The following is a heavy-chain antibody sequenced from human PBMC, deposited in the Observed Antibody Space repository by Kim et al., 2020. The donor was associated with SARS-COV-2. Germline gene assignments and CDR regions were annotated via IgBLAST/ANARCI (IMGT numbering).Heavy chain of an antibody. CDR2: SNK. D-gene: IGHD6-6*01. CDR3: AKDKYSGAV. Sequence: SNKYYADAVKGRFTISRDNSKNTLYLQMSSLRAEDTAVYYCAKDKYSGAVWGQGTTVTVSS. V-gene: IGHV3-30*02. J-gene: IGHJ6*02.